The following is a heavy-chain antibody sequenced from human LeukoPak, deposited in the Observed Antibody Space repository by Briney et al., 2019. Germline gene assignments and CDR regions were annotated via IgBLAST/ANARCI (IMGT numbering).Heavy chain of an antibody. CDR2: TSGSGGST. V-gene: IGHV3-23*01. D-gene: IGHD3-9*01. CDR3: AKDLYYDILTDYSSFDY. Sequence: PGGSLRLSCAASGFTFSTYTMSWVRQAPGKGLEWVSATSGSGGSTYYADSVKGRFTISRDNSKNTLYLQMNSLRAEDTAVYYCAKDLYYDILTDYSSFDYWGQGTLVTVSS. CDR1: GFTFSTYT. J-gene: IGHJ4*02.